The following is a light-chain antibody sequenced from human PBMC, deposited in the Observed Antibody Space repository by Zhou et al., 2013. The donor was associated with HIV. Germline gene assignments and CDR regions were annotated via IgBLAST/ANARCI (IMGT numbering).Light chain of an antibody. CDR1: QGIRNK. V-gene: IGKV1-27*01. J-gene: IGKJ4*01. Sequence: DIQMTQSPSSLSASVGDRVTITCRASQGIRNKLAWYHQRPGKAPKLLIYAASTLQPGVPSRFSGSGSGTDFTLTISRLQPEDVAIYYCQHYNSAPLTFGGGTNCGDQT. CDR2: AAS. CDR3: QHYNSAPLT.